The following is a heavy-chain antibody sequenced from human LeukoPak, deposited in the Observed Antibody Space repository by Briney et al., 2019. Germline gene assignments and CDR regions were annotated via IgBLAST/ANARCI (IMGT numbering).Heavy chain of an antibody. J-gene: IGHJ4*02. Sequence: PSETLSLTCTVSGGSISSGGYYWSWIRQHPGKGLEWIGYICYSGSTYYNPSLKSRVTISVDTSKNQFSLKLSSVTAADTAVYYCARVHSGSYSGVYYFDYWGQGTLVTVSS. D-gene: IGHD1-26*01. CDR3: ARVHSGSYSGVYYFDY. CDR2: ICYSGST. CDR1: GGSISSGGYY. V-gene: IGHV4-31*03.